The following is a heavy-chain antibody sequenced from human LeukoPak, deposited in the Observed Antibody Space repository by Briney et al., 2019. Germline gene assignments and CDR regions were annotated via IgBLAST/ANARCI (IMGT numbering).Heavy chain of an antibody. CDR2: ISSSGSTI. V-gene: IGHV3-48*03. CDR1: GFTFSSYE. Sequence: SGGSLRLSCAASGFTFSSYEMNWVRQAPGKGLEWVSYISSSGSTIYYADSVKGRFTISRDDAKNLLYLDMNSLRAEDTAVYYCARDGVDTAMRFDPWGQGTLVTVSS. CDR3: ARDGVDTAMRFDP. J-gene: IGHJ5*02. D-gene: IGHD5-18*01.